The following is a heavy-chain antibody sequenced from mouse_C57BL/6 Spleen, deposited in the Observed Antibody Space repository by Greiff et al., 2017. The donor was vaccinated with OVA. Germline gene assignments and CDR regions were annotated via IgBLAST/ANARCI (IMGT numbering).Heavy chain of an antibody. J-gene: IGHJ2*01. CDR3: ARVGSSRRDY. Sequence: QVQLKQPGAELVKPGASVKMSCKASGYTFTSYWITWVKQRPGQGLEWIGDIYPGSGSTNYNEKFKSKATLTVDTSSSTAYMQLSILTSEDSAVYYGARVGSSRRDYWGQGTTLTVSS. CDR2: IYPGSGST. CDR1: GYTFTSYW. D-gene: IGHD1-1*01. V-gene: IGHV1-55*01.